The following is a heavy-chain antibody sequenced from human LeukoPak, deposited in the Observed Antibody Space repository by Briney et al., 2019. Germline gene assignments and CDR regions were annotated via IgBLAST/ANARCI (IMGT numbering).Heavy chain of an antibody. CDR3: VVPFDWPKYGMDV. CDR2: ISYDGSNK. Sequence: PGGSLRLSCAASGFTFSSYAMTWVRQAPGKGLEWVAVISYDGSNKYYADSVKGRFTISRDNSKNTLYLQMNSLRAEDTAVYYCVVPFDWPKYGMDVWGKGTAVTVSS. V-gene: IGHV3-30*04. D-gene: IGHD3-9*01. J-gene: IGHJ6*04. CDR1: GFTFSSYA.